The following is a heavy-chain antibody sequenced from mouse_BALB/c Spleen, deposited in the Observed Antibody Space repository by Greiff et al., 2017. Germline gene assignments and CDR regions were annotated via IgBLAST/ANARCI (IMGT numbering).Heavy chain of an antibody. Sequence: VQLQQSGAELMKPGASVKISCKATGYTFSSYWIEWVKQRPGHGLEWIGEILPGSGSTNYNEKFKGKATFTADTSSNTAYMQLSSLTSEDSAVYYCARGLLRSYYYAMDYWGQGTSVTVSS. CDR2: ILPGSGST. V-gene: IGHV1-9*01. CDR3: ARGLLRSYYYAMDY. CDR1: GYTFSSYW. J-gene: IGHJ4*01. D-gene: IGHD1-1*01.